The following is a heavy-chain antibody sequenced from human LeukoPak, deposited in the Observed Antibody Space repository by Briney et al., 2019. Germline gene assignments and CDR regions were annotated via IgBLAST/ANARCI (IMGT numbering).Heavy chain of an antibody. CDR1: GGSISSGGYY. D-gene: IGHD2-8*01. CDR2: IYYSGST. CDR3: ASLYCTNGVCYTENYGDSREGAFDI. J-gene: IGHJ3*02. V-gene: IGHV4-31*03. Sequence: SETLSLTCTVSGGSISSGGYYWSWIRQHPGKGLEWIGYIYYSGSTYYNPSLKSRVTISVDTSKNQFSLKLSSVTAADTAVYYCASLYCTNGVCYTENYGDSREGAFDIWGQGTMVTVSS.